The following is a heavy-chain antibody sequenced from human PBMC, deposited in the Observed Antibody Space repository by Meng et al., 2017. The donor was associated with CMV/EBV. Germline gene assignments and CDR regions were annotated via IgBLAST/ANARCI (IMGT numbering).Heavy chain of an antibody. V-gene: IGHV3-30*02. J-gene: IGHJ6*02. CDR3: ANRWFSYDSSGYPLPYCYYGMDV. D-gene: IGHD3-22*01. CDR2: IRYDGSNK. CDR1: GFTFSSYG. Sequence: GGSLRLSCAASGFTFSSYGMHWVRQAPGKGLEWVAFIRYDGSNKYYADSVKGRFTISRDNSKNTLYLQMNSLRAEDTAVYYCANRWFSYDSSGYPLPYCYYGMDVWGQGTTVTVSS.